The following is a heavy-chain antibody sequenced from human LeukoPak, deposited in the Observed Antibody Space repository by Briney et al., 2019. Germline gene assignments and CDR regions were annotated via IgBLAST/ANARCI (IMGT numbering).Heavy chain of an antibody. D-gene: IGHD3-10*01. CDR1: GGSISSSSYY. CDR2: IYYSGST. CDR3: ARQYYGSGSPFDY. Sequence: PSETLSLTCTVSGGSISSSSYYWGWIRQPPGKGLEWIGSIYYSGSTYYNPSLKSRVTISVDTSKNQFSLKLSSVTAADTAVYYCARQYYGSGSPFDYWGQGTLVTVSS. V-gene: IGHV4-39*01. J-gene: IGHJ4*02.